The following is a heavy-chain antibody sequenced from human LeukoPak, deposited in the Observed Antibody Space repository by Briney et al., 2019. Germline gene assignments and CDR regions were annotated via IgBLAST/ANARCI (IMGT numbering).Heavy chain of an antibody. V-gene: IGHV3-33*01. CDR1: GFTFSSYG. D-gene: IGHD1-26*01. CDR3: ARASGSYDY. CDR2: IWYDGSNR. J-gene: IGHJ4*02. Sequence: GRSLRLSCAASGFTFSSYGLHWVRQAPGKGLEWVAVIWYDGSNRYYADSVKGRFTISRDNTKNTLYLQMNSPRAEDTAVYYCARASGSYDYWGQGTLVTVSS.